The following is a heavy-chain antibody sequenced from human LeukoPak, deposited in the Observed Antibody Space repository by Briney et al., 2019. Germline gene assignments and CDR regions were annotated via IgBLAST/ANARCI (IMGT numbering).Heavy chain of an antibody. CDR2: MSYDGSNK. CDR3: AKAVYGSGSYGDY. CDR1: GFTFSSYG. J-gene: IGHJ4*02. Sequence: GRSLRLSCAASGFTFSSYGMHWVRQAPGKGLEWVAIMSYDGSNKYYADSVKGRFTISRDNSKNTLYLQMNSRRAEDTAVYYCAKAVYGSGSYGDYWGQGTLVTVSS. V-gene: IGHV3-30*18. D-gene: IGHD3-10*01.